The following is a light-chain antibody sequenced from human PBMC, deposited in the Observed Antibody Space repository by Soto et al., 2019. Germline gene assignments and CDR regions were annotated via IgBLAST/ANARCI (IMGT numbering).Light chain of an antibody. CDR3: QQYNSYSPT. CDR1: RSISVW. J-gene: IGKJ1*01. Sequence: DLQMTQSPSTLSASVGDRVTITCRASRSISVWLAWYQQKAGEAPNLLIYKASRLESGVPSRFSGSGSETEFTLTISGLQPGDSATYYCQQYNSYSPTFGQGTKVDIK. V-gene: IGKV1-5*03. CDR2: KAS.